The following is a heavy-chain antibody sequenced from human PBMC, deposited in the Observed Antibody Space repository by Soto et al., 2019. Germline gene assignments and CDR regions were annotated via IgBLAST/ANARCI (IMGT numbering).Heavy chain of an antibody. CDR2: ISYDGSNK. J-gene: IGHJ6*02. CDR1: GFTFSSYG. CDR3: GKGPGGGGATGYPGYYYYYGMDV. D-gene: IGHD3-9*01. V-gene: IGHV3-30*18. Sequence: QVQLVESGGGVVQPGRSLRLSCAASGFTFSSYGMHWVRQAPGKGLEWVAVISYDGSNKYYADSVKGRFTISRDNSKNPLYLQMDRPEAGDKALYFRGKGPGGGGATGYPGYYYYYGMDVWGQGTTVTVSS.